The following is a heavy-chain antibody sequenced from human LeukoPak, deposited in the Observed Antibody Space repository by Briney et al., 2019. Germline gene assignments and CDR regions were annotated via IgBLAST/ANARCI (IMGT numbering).Heavy chain of an antibody. CDR3: ARDVGYDSSGYYYPSWFDP. J-gene: IGHJ5*02. D-gene: IGHD3-22*01. V-gene: IGHV6-1*01. Sequence: SQTLSLTCAISGDSVSSNSAAWNWIRQSPSRGLEWLGRTYYRSKWYNDYAVSVKSRITINPDTSKNQFSLQLNSVTPEDTAVYYCARDVGYDSSGYYYPSWFDPWGQGTLVTVSS. CDR2: TYYRSKWYN. CDR1: GDSVSSNSAA.